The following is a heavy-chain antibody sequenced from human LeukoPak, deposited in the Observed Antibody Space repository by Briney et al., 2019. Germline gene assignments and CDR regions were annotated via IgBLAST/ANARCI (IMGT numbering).Heavy chain of an antibody. Sequence: ASVKVSCKASGGTFSSYTISWVRQAPGQGLEWMGRIIPTLGIANYAQKFQGRVTITADKSTSTAYMELSSLRSEDTAVYYCARDLGSLPYYYDSSGPNGGYWGQGTLVTVSS. J-gene: IGHJ4*02. D-gene: IGHD3-22*01. CDR2: IIPTLGIA. CDR3: ARDLGSLPYYYDSSGPNGGY. V-gene: IGHV1-69*04. CDR1: GGTFSSYT.